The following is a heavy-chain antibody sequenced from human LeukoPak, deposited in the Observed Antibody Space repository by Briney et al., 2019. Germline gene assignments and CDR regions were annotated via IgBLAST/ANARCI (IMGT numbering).Heavy chain of an antibody. CDR3: AREDESGNYYLGY. CDR2: IKQDGSEK. CDR1: GFTFSSYW. V-gene: IGHV3-7*03. D-gene: IGHD3-3*01. J-gene: IGHJ4*02. Sequence: GGSLRLSCAASGFTFSSYWMSWVRQAPGKGLEWVANIKQDGSEKYYVDSVKGRFTISRDNSKNTLYLQMNSLRAEDTAMYYCAREDESGNYYLGYWGQGVLVTVSS.